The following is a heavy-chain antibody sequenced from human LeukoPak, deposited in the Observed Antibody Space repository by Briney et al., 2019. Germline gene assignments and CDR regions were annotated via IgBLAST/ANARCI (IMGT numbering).Heavy chain of an antibody. CDR1: GFTFSDFW. Sequence: GGSLRLSCAASGFTFSDFWMSWVRQAPGKGLECVASTNEAGGDKYYVDSVKGRFTISRDNSKNSLSLQMNGLTAEDTAIYYCAIATTGRGAFGSWGQGTLVSVSS. D-gene: IGHD1-1*01. CDR2: TNEAGGDK. V-gene: IGHV3-7*01. J-gene: IGHJ4*02. CDR3: AIATTGRGAFGS.